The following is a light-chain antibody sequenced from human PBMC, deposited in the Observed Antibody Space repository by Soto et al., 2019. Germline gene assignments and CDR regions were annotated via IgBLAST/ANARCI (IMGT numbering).Light chain of an antibody. CDR1: GSTFGAGYD. V-gene: IGLV1-40*01. Sequence: QPVLTQPPSVSGAPGQGVTISCTGSGSTFGAGYDVHWYQQLPGTAPKLLIYDNTNRPSGVPDRFSGSKSGTSASLAISGLQAEDEADYYCQSYDSSVSVVFGGGTQLTVL. CDR3: QSYDSSVSVV. CDR2: DNT. J-gene: IGLJ2*01.